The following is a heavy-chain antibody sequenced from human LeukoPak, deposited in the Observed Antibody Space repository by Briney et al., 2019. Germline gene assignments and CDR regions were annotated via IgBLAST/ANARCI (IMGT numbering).Heavy chain of an antibody. D-gene: IGHD2-21*02. CDR3: VLNWSGLH. J-gene: IGHJ4*02. V-gene: IGHV3-7*03. CDR2: VKQDGSEK. CDR1: GFTISSYW. Sequence: PGGSLRLSCAASGFTISSYWMVWVRQAPGKGLEWVANVKQDGSEKYYVDSVKGRFTISRDNAKNSLYLQMNSLRAEDAAVYYCVLNWSGLHWGQGTLVTVSS.